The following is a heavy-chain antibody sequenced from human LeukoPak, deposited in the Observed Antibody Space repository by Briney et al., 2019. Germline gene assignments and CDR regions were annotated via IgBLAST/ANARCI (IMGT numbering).Heavy chain of an antibody. V-gene: IGHV6-1*01. Sequence: SQTLSLTCAISGDSASSNSAAWNWIRQSPSRGLEWLGRTYYRSKWYNDYELSVKSRITINPDTSKNQVSLQLNSVTPEDTAVYYCARQYSSGWSYYYGLDVWGQGSTVTVSS. CDR1: GDSASSNSAA. CDR2: TYYRSKWYN. CDR3: ARQYSSGWSYYYGLDV. J-gene: IGHJ6*02. D-gene: IGHD6-19*01.